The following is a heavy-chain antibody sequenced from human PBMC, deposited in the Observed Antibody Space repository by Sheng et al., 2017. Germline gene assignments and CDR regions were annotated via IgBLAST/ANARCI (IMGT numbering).Heavy chain of an antibody. CDR1: GGSFSGYY. J-gene: IGHJ5*02. D-gene: IGHD6-13*01. CDR3: ARRISSSWYKGWFDP. V-gene: IGHV4-34*01. Sequence: QVQLQQWGAGLLKPSETLSLTCAVYGGSFSGYYWSWIRQPPGKGLEWIGEINHSGSTNYNPSLKSRVTISVDTSKNQFSLKLSSVTAADTAVYYCARRISSSWYKGWFDPWGQGNPWSPSPQ. CDR2: INHSGST.